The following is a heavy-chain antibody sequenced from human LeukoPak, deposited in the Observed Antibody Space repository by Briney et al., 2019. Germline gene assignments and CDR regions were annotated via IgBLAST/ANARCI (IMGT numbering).Heavy chain of an antibody. J-gene: IGHJ4*02. D-gene: IGHD4-17*01. V-gene: IGHV4-59*01. Sequence: GSLRLSCAASGFTFSSYAMSWIRQPPGKGLEWIGYIYYSGSTNYNPSLKSRVTISVDTSKNQFSLKLSSVTAADTAVYYCARERAVTTYYFDYWGQGTLVTVSS. CDR1: GFTFSSYA. CDR2: IYYSGST. CDR3: ARERAVTTYYFDY.